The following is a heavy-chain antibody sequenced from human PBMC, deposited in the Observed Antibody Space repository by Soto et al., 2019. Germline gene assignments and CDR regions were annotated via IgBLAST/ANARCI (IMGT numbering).Heavy chain of an antibody. Sequence: GSLRLSCAASGFTFSSYAMHWVRQAPGKGLEWVAVISYDGSNKYYADSVKGRFTISRDNSKNTLYLQMNSLRAEDTAVYYCARAPGRDGYNLLFWGRYYYGMDVWGQGTTVTVSS. CDR3: ARAPGRDGYNLLFWGRYYYGMDV. J-gene: IGHJ6*02. D-gene: IGHD5-12*01. CDR1: GFTFSSYA. CDR2: ISYDGSNK. V-gene: IGHV3-30-3*01.